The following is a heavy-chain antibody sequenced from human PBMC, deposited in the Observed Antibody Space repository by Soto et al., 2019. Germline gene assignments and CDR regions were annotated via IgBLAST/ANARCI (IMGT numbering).Heavy chain of an antibody. J-gene: IGHJ4*02. CDR2: ISSSSSYT. D-gene: IGHD1-26*01. V-gene: IGHV3-11*06. CDR3: ARGRKVGTTGYYFDF. CDR1: GFTFSDYY. Sequence: QVQLVESGGGLVKPGGSLRLSCAASGFTFSDYYMSWIRQAPGTGLEWVSNISSSSSYTNYADSVKGRFTTSRDNAKNALYLQMNSLRADEAAVYYCARGRKVGTTGYYFDFWGQGTLVTVSS.